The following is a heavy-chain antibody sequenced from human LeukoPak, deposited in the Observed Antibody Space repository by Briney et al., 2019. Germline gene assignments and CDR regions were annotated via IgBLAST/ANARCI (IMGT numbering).Heavy chain of an antibody. CDR1: GYTLTELS. CDR3: ATAMITLGGVIEYDHHFDY. V-gene: IGHV1-24*01. D-gene: IGHD3-16*02. Sequence: ASVKVSCKVSGYTLTELSMHWVRQAPGKGLEWMGGFDPEDGETIYAQKFQGRVTMTEDTSTDTAYMELSSLRSEDTAVYYCATAMITLGGVIEYDHHFDYWGQGTLVTVSS. CDR2: FDPEDGET. J-gene: IGHJ4*02.